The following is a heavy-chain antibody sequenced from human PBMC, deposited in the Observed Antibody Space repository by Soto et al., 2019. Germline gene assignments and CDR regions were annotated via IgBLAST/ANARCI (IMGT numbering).Heavy chain of an antibody. CDR3: ARQVVGVAVAD. CDR1: GDSISSSSHY. CDR2: IYYTGTT. D-gene: IGHD6-19*01. Sequence: SETLSLTCRVSGDSISSSSHYWVWIRQPPGKGLEWIGNIYYTGTTDYNPSLKSRVTISVDTSKNQFSLNLKSVTAADTAVYYCARQVVGVAVADWGQGTQVTVSS. V-gene: IGHV4-39*01. J-gene: IGHJ4*02.